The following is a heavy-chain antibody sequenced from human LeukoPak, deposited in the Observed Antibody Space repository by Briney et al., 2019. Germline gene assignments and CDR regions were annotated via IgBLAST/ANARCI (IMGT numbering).Heavy chain of an antibody. V-gene: IGHV1-2*02. CDR2: INPKSGGT. J-gene: IGHJ4*02. Sequence: ASVKVSCKASGYTFTGYYMHWVRQAPGQGLEWMGWINPKSGGTNYAQKFQGRVTMTRDTSISTAYMELSRLRSDDTAVYYCAREPGIAAAGTDYWGQGTLVTVSS. D-gene: IGHD6-13*01. CDR1: GYTFTGYY. CDR3: AREPGIAAAGTDY.